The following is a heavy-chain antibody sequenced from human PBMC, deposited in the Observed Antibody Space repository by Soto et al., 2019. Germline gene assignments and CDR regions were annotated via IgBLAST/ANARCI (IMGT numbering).Heavy chain of an antibody. CDR2: IFPGDAET. CDR1: GYNFSTHW. J-gene: IGHJ6*02. CDR3: ATPGGFGMDV. V-gene: IGHV5-51*01. Sequence: XESLKISCQGSGYNFSTHWIGWVRHKAGKGLEWMGIIFPGDAETRYSPSFQGHITISADKSISIAYLRWSSLKASDTGMYYCATPGGFGMDVWGQGTTVNVSS. D-gene: IGHD5-12*01.